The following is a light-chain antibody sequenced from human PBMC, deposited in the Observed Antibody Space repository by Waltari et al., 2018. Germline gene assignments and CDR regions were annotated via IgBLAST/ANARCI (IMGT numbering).Light chain of an antibody. V-gene: IGLV1-51*02. J-gene: IGLJ3*02. Sequence: QSVLTQPPSVSAAPGQRVTISCPRSSPNIGNNYISWYQQPPGTAPKLLIYENNRRPSGIPDRFSGSKSGTSATLGITGLQTADEADYYCGTWDSSLSAGVFGGGTKLTVL. CDR3: GTWDSSLSAGV. CDR1: SPNIGNNY. CDR2: ENN.